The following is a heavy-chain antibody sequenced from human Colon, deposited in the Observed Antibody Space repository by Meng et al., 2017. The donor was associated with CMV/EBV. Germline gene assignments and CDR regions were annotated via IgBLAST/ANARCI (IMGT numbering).Heavy chain of an antibody. CDR1: CYHFADSY. Sequence: VQSVPGVKKPGASVRVSCPTSCYHFADSYIHWARQAPGQGLEWMGWIHPPRGDTRCAPKFQGRVTLTMDTSIDTANLDLTSLTSDDTAVYFCTRDDYTGNSFDSWGQGSLVTVFS. V-gene: IGHV1-2*02. D-gene: IGHD5-12*01. CDR2: IHPPRGDT. CDR3: TRDDYTGNSFDS. J-gene: IGHJ4*02.